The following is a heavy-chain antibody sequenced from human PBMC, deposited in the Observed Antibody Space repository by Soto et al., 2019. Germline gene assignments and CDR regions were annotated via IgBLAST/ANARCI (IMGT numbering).Heavy chain of an antibody. V-gene: IGHV4-61*01. CDR3: ARDSTALLFDY. J-gene: IGHJ4*02. D-gene: IGHD2-2*01. CDR1: GGSVRSGSFY. CDR2: IYYSGRT. Sequence: SLTCTVSGGSVRSGSFYWSWIRQPPGEGLEWIGYIYYSGRTSYNPSLKSRVTISVDTSRNQFSLTLSSVTAADTAVYYCARDSTALLFDYWGQGALVTVSS.